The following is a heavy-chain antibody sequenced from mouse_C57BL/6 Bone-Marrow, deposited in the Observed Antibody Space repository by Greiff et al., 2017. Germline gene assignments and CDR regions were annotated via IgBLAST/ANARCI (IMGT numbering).Heavy chain of an antibody. J-gene: IGHJ1*03. CDR3: ERDMVVRRWYFDV. CDR2: ISDGGSYN. CDR1: GFTFSSYA. Sequence: EVMLVESGGGLVTPGGSLKLSCAASGFTFSSYAMSWVRQTPEKRLEWVATISDGGSYNYYPDNVKGRFTIDKDNTKDNMYLKMRQLEYEDTDMCYSERDMVVRRWYFDVWGTGTTVTVSS. V-gene: IGHV5-4*01. D-gene: IGHD2-1*01.